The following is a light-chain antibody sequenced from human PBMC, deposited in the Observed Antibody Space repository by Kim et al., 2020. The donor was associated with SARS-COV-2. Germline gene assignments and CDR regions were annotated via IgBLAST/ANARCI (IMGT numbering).Light chain of an antibody. CDR1: QSVGTY. Sequence: PGERAPLSCRASQSVGTYLAWYQQKPGQAPRLLIYDASNRATGIPARFSGSGSGTDFTLTISSLESEDFAVYYCQQRSNWPPALTFGGGTKVDIK. J-gene: IGKJ4*01. CDR2: DAS. CDR3: QQRSNWPPALT. V-gene: IGKV3-11*01.